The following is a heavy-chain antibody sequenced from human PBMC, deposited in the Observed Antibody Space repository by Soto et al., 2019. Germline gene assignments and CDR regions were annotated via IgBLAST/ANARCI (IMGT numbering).Heavy chain of an antibody. Sequence: SETLSLTCAVYGGSFSGYYWSWIRQPPGKGLEWIGEINHSGSTNYNPSLKSRVTISVDTSKNQFSLKLSSVTAADTAVYYCARGADYGDYRSRGYNWFDPWGQGTLVTVSS. CDR3: ARGADYGDYRSRGYNWFDP. V-gene: IGHV4-34*01. CDR2: INHSGST. CDR1: GGSFSGYY. D-gene: IGHD4-17*01. J-gene: IGHJ5*02.